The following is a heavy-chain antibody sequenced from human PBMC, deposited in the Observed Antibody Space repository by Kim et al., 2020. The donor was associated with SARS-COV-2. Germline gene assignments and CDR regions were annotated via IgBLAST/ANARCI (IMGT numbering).Heavy chain of an antibody. J-gene: IGHJ4*02. D-gene: IGHD1-7*01. CDR1: GGSISSSGYY. CDR2: IYYSGST. Sequence: SETLSLTCSVSGGSISSSGYYWGWIRQPPGEGLEWIGSIYYSGSTYYNPSLKSRVTISVDTSKNQFSLNISSVTAADTAVYFCARHSGIGTGFTYWGQGALVTVSS. CDR3: ARHSGIGTGFTY. V-gene: IGHV4-39*01.